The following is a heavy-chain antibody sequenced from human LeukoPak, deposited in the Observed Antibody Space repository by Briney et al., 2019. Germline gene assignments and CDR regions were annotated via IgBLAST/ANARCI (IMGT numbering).Heavy chain of an antibody. CDR3: ARHVDLNWFDP. CDR2: IYYSGST. D-gene: IGHD5-12*01. Sequence: SETLSLTCTVSGGSISSYYWSWIRQPPGKGLEWIGYIYYSGSTNYNPSLKSRVTISVDTSKNQLSLKLSSVTAADTAVYYCARHVDLNWFDPWGQGTLVTVSS. J-gene: IGHJ5*02. V-gene: IGHV4-59*08. CDR1: GGSISSYY.